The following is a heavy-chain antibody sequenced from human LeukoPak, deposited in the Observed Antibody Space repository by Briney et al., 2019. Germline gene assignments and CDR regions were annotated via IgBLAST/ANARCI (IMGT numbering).Heavy chain of an antibody. CDR3: AGGGVTDILDY. V-gene: IGHV1-24*01. CDR1: GYTVTELS. Sequence: APVKVSCKVSGYTVTELSMRWVRQAPGKGLEWMGGFDPEDGETVYAQNFQGRVTMTEDTSTDTAYMELSRLRSEDTAVYYCAGGGVTDILDYWGQGTLVTVSS. CDR2: FDPEDGET. J-gene: IGHJ4*02. D-gene: IGHD2-21*02.